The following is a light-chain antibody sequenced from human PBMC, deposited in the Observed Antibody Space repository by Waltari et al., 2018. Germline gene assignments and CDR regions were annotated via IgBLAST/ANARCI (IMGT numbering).Light chain of an antibody. Sequence: LSCRASQSVSSSYLAWYQQKPGQAPRLLIYGASSRATGIPDRFSGSGSGTDFTLTISRLEPEDFAVYYCQQYGSSPLTFGQGTKVEIK. V-gene: IGKV3-20*01. CDR2: GAS. CDR1: QSVSSSY. CDR3: QQYGSSPLT. J-gene: IGKJ1*01.